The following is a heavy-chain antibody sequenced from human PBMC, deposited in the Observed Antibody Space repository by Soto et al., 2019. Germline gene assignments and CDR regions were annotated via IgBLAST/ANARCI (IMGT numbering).Heavy chain of an antibody. Sequence: SETLSLPCTVSGGSVIRGGYYWILIRQPPGKGLEWIGYIYYSGSTNYNPSLKSRVTISVDTSKNQFSLKLSSVTAADTAVYYCARRYGSSFDYWGQRTLVTVSS. CDR2: IYYSGST. J-gene: IGHJ4*02. V-gene: IGHV4-61*08. CDR1: GGSVIRGGYY. CDR3: ARRYGSSFDY. D-gene: IGHD3-10*01.